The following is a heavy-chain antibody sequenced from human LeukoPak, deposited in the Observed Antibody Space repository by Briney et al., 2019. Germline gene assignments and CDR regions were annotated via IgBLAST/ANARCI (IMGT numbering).Heavy chain of an antibody. J-gene: IGHJ3*02. D-gene: IGHD2-2*01. CDR2: IYYSGST. CDR1: GVSISSYY. Sequence: SETLSLNCTVSGVSISSYYWSWIRQPPGKGLEWIGYIYYSGSTNYNPSLRSRVTISVDTSKNQFSLKLSSVTSAATAVYYCARVPRYCSSTSCYFGAFDIWGQGTMVTVSS. CDR3: ARVPRYCSSTSCYFGAFDI. V-gene: IGHV4-59*01.